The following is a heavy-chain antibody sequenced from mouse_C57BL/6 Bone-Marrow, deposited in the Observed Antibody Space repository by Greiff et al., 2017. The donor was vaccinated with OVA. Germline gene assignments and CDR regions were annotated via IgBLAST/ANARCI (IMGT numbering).Heavy chain of an antibody. D-gene: IGHD1-1*01. V-gene: IGHV1-74*01. CDR2: IHPSDGDT. CDR3: AIFAYYYGSSYYYFDY. Sequence: QVQLKQPGAELVKPGASVKVSCKASGYTFTSYWMHWVKQRPGQGLEWIGRIHPSDGDTNYNQKFKGKATLTVDKSSSTAYMQLSSLTSEDSAVYYGAIFAYYYGSSYYYFDYWGQGTTLTVSS. CDR1: GYTFTSYW. J-gene: IGHJ2*01.